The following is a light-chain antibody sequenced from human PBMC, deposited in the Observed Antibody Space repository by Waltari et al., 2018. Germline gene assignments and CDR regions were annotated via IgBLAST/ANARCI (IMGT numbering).Light chain of an antibody. CDR2: AAS. J-gene: IGKJ1*01. Sequence: AIRMTQSPSSFSASTGDRVTITCRASQGISSDLAWYQQKPGKAPKLLIYAASTLQSGVPSRFSGSGSGTDFTLTISCLQSEDFATYYFQQYYSYPRTFGQGTKVEIK. V-gene: IGKV1-8*01. CDR3: QQYYSYPRT. CDR1: QGISSD.